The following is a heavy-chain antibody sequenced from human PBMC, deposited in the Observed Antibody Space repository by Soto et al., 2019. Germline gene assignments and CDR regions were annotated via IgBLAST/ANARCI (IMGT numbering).Heavy chain of an antibody. CDR3: AREPVAGIWFDP. V-gene: IGHV1-18*01. CDR2: INSYNGNT. J-gene: IGHJ5*02. Sequence: QVQLVQSGAEVKKPGASVKVSCKASGYTFTSYGISWVRQAPGQGLEWMGWINSYNGNTNYAQKLXGXXTMTTDTSTSAAYMELRSLRSDDTAVYYCAREPVAGIWFDPWGQGTLVTVSS. D-gene: IGHD6-19*01. CDR1: GYTFTSYG.